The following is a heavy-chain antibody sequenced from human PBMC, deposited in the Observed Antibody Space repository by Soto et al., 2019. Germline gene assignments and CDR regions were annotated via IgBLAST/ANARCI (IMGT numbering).Heavy chain of an antibody. CDR3: TRDASRDSSARGWFDP. D-gene: IGHD6-13*01. Sequence: GGSLSLSCAASGFTFRSFTMNWVRQAPGKGLEWVSTISSNSAYIYYTDALRGRFTISRDNAKNSLHLQMNSLRAEDTAVYYRTRDASRDSSARGWFDPWGPGTLVTVSS. CDR1: GFTFRSFT. J-gene: IGHJ5*02. CDR2: ISSNSAYI. V-gene: IGHV3-21*01.